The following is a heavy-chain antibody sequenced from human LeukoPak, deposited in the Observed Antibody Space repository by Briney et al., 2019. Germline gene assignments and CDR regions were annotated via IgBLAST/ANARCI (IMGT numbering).Heavy chain of an antibody. Sequence: SQTLSPTCTVSGGSISSGGYYWSWIRQHPGKGLEWIGYIYYSGSTYYNPSLKSRVTISVDTSKNQFSLKLSSVTAADTAVYYCATQRAYSSSSIWFDPWGQGTLVTVSS. J-gene: IGHJ5*02. D-gene: IGHD6-6*01. CDR1: GGSISSGGYY. CDR2: IYYSGST. V-gene: IGHV4-31*03. CDR3: ATQRAYSSSSIWFDP.